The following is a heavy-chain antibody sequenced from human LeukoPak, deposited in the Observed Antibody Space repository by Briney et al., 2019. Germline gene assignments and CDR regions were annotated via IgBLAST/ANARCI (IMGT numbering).Heavy chain of an antibody. CDR3: XRXXYSSSWDIPXY. Sequence: GTLXXXCAASGFSFSNYGMNWVRQAPGKGLEWVSGITGSGSTTYYADSVKGRFTISRDNSKNTLYMQMNSLRADETAVYYCXRXXYSSSWDIPXYWGQGTLVTVSS. V-gene: IGHV3-23*01. D-gene: IGHD6-13*01. CDR2: ITGSGSTT. J-gene: IGHJ4*02. CDR1: GFSFSNYG.